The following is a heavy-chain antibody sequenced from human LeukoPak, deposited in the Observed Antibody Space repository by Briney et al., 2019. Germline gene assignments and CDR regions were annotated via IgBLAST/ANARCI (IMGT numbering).Heavy chain of an antibody. V-gene: IGHV4-59*11. J-gene: IGHJ3*02. CDR1: DDSFSSHY. Sequence: SETLSPTCAVSDDSFSSHYWTWIRQPPGKGLEWIGYISYIGTTNYNPSLKSRVTISIDTSKNQFSLKLSSVTAADTAVYYCARDLVTVTKGFDIWGQGTMVSVSS. CDR3: ARDLVTVTKGFDI. CDR2: ISYIGTT. D-gene: IGHD4-17*01.